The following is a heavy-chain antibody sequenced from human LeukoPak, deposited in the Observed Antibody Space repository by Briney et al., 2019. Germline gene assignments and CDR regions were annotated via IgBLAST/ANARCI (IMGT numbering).Heavy chain of an antibody. Sequence: GGSLRLSCAASGFTFSNYGMHWVRQAPGKGLEWVAVIWYDGSNKYYKDSVKGRFTISRDNSKNTLYLQMNSLRAEDTAIYYCARSLPYGTTWYGRSDFWGQGTLVTVSS. J-gene: IGHJ4*02. V-gene: IGHV3-33*08. CDR2: IWYDGSNK. D-gene: IGHD6-13*01. CDR1: GFTFSNYG. CDR3: ARSLPYGTTWYGRSDF.